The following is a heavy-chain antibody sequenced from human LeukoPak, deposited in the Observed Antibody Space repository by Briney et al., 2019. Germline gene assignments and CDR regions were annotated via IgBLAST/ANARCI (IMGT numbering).Heavy chain of an antibody. CDR2: INPNSGGT. V-gene: IGHV1-2*02. Sequence: ASVKVSCKASGYTFTGYYMHWVRQAPGQGLEWMGWINPNSGGTNYAQKFQGRVTMTRDTSISTAYMELSRLRSDDTAVYYCARVGLSTVTTKPYYFDYWGQGTLVTVSS. CDR1: GYTFTGYY. J-gene: IGHJ4*02. CDR3: ARVGLSTVTTKPYYFDY. D-gene: IGHD4-11*01.